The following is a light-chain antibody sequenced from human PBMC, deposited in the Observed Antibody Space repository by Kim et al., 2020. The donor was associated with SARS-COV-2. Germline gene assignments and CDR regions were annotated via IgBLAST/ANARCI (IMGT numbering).Light chain of an antibody. CDR3: HQTYTTPQT. CDR1: QSIGVF. V-gene: IGKV1-39*01. CDR2: AAS. Sequence: DIQMTQSPSSLSASVGDRVTIVCRASQSIGVFLHWYQQRPGRAPNLLIYAASNLHSGVPPRFSGSGSGTDFTLTINNLQPEDVATYFCHQTYTTPQTFGQGTKVEIK. J-gene: IGKJ1*01.